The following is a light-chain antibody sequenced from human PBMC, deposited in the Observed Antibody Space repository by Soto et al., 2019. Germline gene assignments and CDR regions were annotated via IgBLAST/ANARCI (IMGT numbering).Light chain of an antibody. Sequence: QSVLTQPASVSGSPGQSITISCTGTSSDVGGYNYVSWYQQHPGKAPKLMLYDVSNRPSGVSNRFSGSKSGNTASLTISGLQAEDEADYYCSSYTSSSTSYVFGTGTKLTVL. J-gene: IGLJ1*01. CDR1: SSDVGGYNY. V-gene: IGLV2-14*01. CDR2: DVS. CDR3: SSYTSSSTSYV.